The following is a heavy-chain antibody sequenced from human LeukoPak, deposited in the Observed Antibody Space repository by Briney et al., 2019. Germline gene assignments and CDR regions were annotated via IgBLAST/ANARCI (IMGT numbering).Heavy chain of an antibody. V-gene: IGHV3-48*01. CDR2: ISSSSSTI. D-gene: IGHD4-23*01. J-gene: IGHJ3*02. CDR3: ASGTTVVTPHAFDI. Sequence: GGSLRLSCAASGFTFSSYSMNWVCQAPGKGLEWVSYISSSSSTIYYADSVKGRFTISRDNAKNSLYLQMNSLRAEDTAVYYCASGTTVVTPHAFDIWGQGTMVTVSS. CDR1: GFTFSSYS.